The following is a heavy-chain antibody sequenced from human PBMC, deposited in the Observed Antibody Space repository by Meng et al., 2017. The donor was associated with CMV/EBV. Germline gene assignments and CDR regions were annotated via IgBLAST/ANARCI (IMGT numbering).Heavy chain of an antibody. J-gene: IGHJ4*02. V-gene: IGHV3-21*01. CDR1: GFTFSSYS. Sequence: GGSLRLSCAASGFTFSSYSMNWVRQAPGKGLEWVSSISSSSSYIYYADSVKGRFTISRDNAKNSLYLQMNSLRAEDTAVYYCARDSHPGCSSTSCPYHYWGQGTLVTVSS. CDR2: ISSSSSYI. D-gene: IGHD2-2*01. CDR3: ARDSHPGCSSTSCPYHY.